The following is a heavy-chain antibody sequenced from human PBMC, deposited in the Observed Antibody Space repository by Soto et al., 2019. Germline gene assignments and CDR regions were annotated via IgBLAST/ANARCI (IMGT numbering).Heavy chain of an antibody. CDR1: GGSFSGYY. D-gene: IGHD3-22*01. CDR2: INHSGST. Sequence: PSETLSLTCAVYGGSFSGYYWSWIRQPPGKGLEWIGEINHSGSTNYNPSLKSRVTISVDTSKNQFSLKLSSVTAADTAVYYCARGHTYYYDSSGYYIFDYWGQGTLVTVSS. J-gene: IGHJ4*02. CDR3: ARGHTYYYDSSGYYIFDY. V-gene: IGHV4-34*01.